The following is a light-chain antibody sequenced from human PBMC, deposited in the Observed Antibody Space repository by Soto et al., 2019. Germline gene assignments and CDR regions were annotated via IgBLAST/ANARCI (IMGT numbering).Light chain of an antibody. J-gene: IGLJ3*02. CDR2: DVS. V-gene: IGLV2-11*01. Sequence: QSALAQPPSVSGSPGQSVTVSCTGTSTDVGGYDYVSWYQHQPGKAHKLMFYDVSKRPSGVPDRFSGSKSGNTASLTISVLHAEDEADYYGCSYAGSYTWVFGGGTKLTVL. CDR1: STDVGGYDY. CDR3: CSYAGSYTWV.